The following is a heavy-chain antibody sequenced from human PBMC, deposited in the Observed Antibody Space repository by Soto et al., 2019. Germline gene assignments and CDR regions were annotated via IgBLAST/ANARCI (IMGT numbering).Heavy chain of an antibody. CDR2: IYHMGGT. V-gene: IGHV4-59*03. CDR3: ARLTSKSGFNWFDP. J-gene: IGHJ5*02. D-gene: IGHD5-12*01. Sequence: SETLSLTCTVSGASLNSDYWSWIRQSPGKGLEWIGYIYHMGGTDYNPSLKSRVTISIDKSKNQFSLNLRSVTAADTAVYFCARLTSKSGFNWFDPWCQATQVT. CDR1: GASLNSDY.